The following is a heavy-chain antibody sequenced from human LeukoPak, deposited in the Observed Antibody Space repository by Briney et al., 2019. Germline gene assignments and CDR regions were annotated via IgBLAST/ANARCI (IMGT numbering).Heavy chain of an antibody. J-gene: IGHJ5*02. CDR1: DGSISSYY. V-gene: IGHV4-59*01. Sequence: SETLSLTCTVSDGSISSYYWSWIRQPPGKGLEWIGYIYYSGSTNYNPSLKSRVTISVDTSKNQFSLKLSSVTAADTAVYYCARGEDCSSTSCFWFDPWGQGTLVTVSS. D-gene: IGHD2-2*01. CDR2: IYYSGST. CDR3: ARGEDCSSTSCFWFDP.